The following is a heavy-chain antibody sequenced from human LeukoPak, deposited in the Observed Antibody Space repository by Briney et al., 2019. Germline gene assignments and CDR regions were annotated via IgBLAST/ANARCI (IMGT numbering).Heavy chain of an antibody. V-gene: IGHV1-2*02. D-gene: IGHD6-13*01. CDR3: ARSPSWSSSWYDY. CDR2: INPNSGGK. CDR1: GYTFTGYY. J-gene: IGHJ4*02. Sequence: GASVKVSCKASGYTFTGYYMYWVRQAPGQGLEWMGWINPNSGGKNYAQKFQGRVTMTRDTSISTAYMELSRLRSDDTAVYYCARSPSWSSSWYDYWGQGTLVTVSS.